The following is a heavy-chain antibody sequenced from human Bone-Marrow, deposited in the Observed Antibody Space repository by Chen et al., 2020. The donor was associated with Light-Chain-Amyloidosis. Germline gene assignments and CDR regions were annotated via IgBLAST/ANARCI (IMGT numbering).Heavy chain of an antibody. J-gene: IGHJ6*02. Sequence: VQLVESGGGLVQPGGSLRLSCVGSGFTFSNYAMTWVRQAPGKGLEWIGEISHGGSTNYNPSLESRVTMSVDTSKNQFSLNMRSVTAADTAVYYCASLGYLPHNDLDVWGPGTTVTVAS. V-gene: IGHV3-23*04. CDR1: GFTFSNYA. CDR3: ASLGYLPHNDLDV. CDR2: ISHGGSTN. D-gene: IGHD3-16*02.